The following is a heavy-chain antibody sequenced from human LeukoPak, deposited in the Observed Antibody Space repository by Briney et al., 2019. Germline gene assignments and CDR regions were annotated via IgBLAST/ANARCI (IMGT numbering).Heavy chain of an antibody. D-gene: IGHD6-19*01. CDR1: GYSISGGYY. V-gene: IGHV4-38-2*02. J-gene: IGHJ4*02. Sequence: PSETLSLTCTVSGYSISGGYYGGWIRQPPGKGLEWIGTIFQSVSTYYNPSLKSQVTTSVDTSKNQFSLKLSSVTAADTAVYYCARNNSNGFDFWSQGTLVTVSS. CDR3: ARNNSNGFDF. CDR2: IFQSVST.